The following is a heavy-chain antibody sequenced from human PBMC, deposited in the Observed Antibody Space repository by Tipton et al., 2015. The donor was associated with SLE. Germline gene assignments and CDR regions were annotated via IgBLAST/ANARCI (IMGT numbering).Heavy chain of an antibody. Sequence: SLRLSCAASGFTFNMYVMSWVRQAPGKGLEWVAGISGSGRNTYYAASVKGRFTISRDNAKNLVYLQMNRLRAEDTAVYYCARVHWPRWHFDFWGRGTLVTVSS. J-gene: IGHJ2*01. V-gene: IGHV3-23*01. CDR2: ISGSGRNT. CDR1: GFTFNMYV. CDR3: ARVHWPRWHFDF.